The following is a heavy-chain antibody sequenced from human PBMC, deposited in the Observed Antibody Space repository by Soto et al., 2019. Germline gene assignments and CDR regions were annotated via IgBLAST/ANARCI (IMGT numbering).Heavy chain of an antibody. D-gene: IGHD1-1*01. Sequence: QVQLVQSGAEVEKPGSAVKVSCKVSGGTTSSYTIGWVRQAPGQGLQWMGNIVPMIGKVDYAQTYQDRVTLTAGKAKRSAYMEVSRLRSEDTSVYFCALRAGNWNPLADWGQGTVVTVSS. J-gene: IGHJ4*02. CDR2: IVPMIGKV. CDR3: ALRAGNWNPLAD. V-gene: IGHV1-69*02. CDR1: GGTTSSYT.